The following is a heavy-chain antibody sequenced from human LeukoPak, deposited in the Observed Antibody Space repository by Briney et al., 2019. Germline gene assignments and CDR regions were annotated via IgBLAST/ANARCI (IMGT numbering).Heavy chain of an antibody. Sequence: SETLSLTCTVSGGSISSGGYYWSWIRQHPGKGLEWIGYIYHSGSTYYNPSLKSRVTISVDRSKNQFSLKLSSVTAADTAVYYCARDNRRTYYYDSSGFKISQNWFDPWGQGTLVTVSS. V-gene: IGHV4-30-2*01. CDR2: IYHSGST. CDR3: ARDNRRTYYYDSSGFKISQNWFDP. CDR1: GGSISSGGYY. D-gene: IGHD3-22*01. J-gene: IGHJ5*02.